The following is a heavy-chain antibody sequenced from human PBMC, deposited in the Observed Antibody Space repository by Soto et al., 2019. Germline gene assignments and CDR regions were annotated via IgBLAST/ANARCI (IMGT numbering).Heavy chain of an antibody. V-gene: IGHV1-69*10. J-gene: IGHJ6*02. CDR3: ARDHIKKLPGYGMDV. Sequence: GSSVKVSCKAAGDIFDTYTINWVRQAPGQGLEWLGGVSPALQITNSAQKFQGRLTFTADEGSRTAFLEVSSLRSEDTAVYYCARDHIKKLPGYGMDVWG. CDR2: VSPALQIT. CDR1: GDIFDTYT. D-gene: IGHD1-20*01.